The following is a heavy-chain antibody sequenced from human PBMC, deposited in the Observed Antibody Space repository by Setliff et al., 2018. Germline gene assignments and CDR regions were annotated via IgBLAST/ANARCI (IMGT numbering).Heavy chain of an antibody. D-gene: IGHD3-9*01. J-gene: IGHJ4*02. V-gene: IGHV3-23*01. CDR2: ISGSGGSA. CDR3: TEDRVYDTTYYFDH. CDR1: GFTFTSYA. Sequence: GSLRLSCAASGFTFTSYAMRWVRQAPGKGLEWVSSISGSGGSAYYADSVTGRFTISRDNSKNMVYLQMNSLRAEDTAVYYCTEDRVYDTTYYFDHWGQGTLVTVSS.